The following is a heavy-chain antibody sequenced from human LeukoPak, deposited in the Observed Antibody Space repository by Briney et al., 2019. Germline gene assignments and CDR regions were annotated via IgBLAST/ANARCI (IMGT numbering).Heavy chain of an antibody. CDR2: ISSSSSYI. D-gene: IGHD3-22*01. Sequence: GGSLRLSCAASGFTFSSYSMNWVRQAPGKGLEWVSSISSSSSYIYYADSVKGRFTISRDNAKNSLYLQMNSLRAEDTAVYYCARGDDYYDGLGGDYWGQGTLVTVSS. CDR3: ARGDDYYDGLGGDY. J-gene: IGHJ4*02. V-gene: IGHV3-21*01. CDR1: GFTFSSYS.